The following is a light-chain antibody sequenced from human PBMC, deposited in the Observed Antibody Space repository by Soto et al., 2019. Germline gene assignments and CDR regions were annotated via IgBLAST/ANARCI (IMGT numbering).Light chain of an antibody. J-gene: IGLJ1*01. CDR2: EVT. CDR1: SSDVGSYNL. V-gene: IGLV2-23*02. CDR3: CSYAGSNSYV. Sequence: QSALTQPTSVSGSPGQSITISCTGVSSDVGSYNLVSWYQQHAGEVPQLIIYEVTKRPSGVSNRFSGSKSGNTASLTISGIQTEDEADYYCCSYAGSNSYVFGTGTKVTVL.